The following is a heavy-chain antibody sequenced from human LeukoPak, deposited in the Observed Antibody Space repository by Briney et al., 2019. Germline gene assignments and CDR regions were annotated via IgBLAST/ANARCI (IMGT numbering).Heavy chain of an antibody. Sequence: GASVKVSCKASGYTFTGYYMHWVRQAPGQGLEWMGWINANSGGTNHAQKFQGRVTMTRDTSINTAYMELISLRSDDTAVYYCARGGSSEAFDIWGQGTMVTVSS. V-gene: IGHV1-2*02. J-gene: IGHJ3*02. CDR3: ARGGSSEAFDI. CDR1: GYTFTGYY. CDR2: INANSGGT.